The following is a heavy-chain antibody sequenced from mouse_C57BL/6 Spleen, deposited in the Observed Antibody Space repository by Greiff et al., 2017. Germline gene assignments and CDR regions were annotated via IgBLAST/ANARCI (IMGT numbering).Heavy chain of an antibody. V-gene: IGHV5-17*01. D-gene: IGHD2-4*01. Sequence: EVKLMESGGGLVKPGGSLKLSCAASGFTFSDYGMHWVRQAPETGLEWVAYISSGSSTIYYADTVKGRFTISRYNAKNTLFLQMTILRSDGTARYYCARPVYDYEAWFACWGQGALVTVSA. CDR1: GFTFSDYG. CDR2: ISSGSSTI. CDR3: ARPVYDYEAWFAC. J-gene: IGHJ3*01.